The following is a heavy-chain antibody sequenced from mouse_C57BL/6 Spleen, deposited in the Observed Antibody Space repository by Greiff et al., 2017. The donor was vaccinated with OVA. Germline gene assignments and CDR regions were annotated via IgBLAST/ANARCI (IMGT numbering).Heavy chain of an antibody. D-gene: IGHD1-1*01. CDR3: ARRYYGKSMDV. V-gene: IGHV1-82*01. Sequence: QVQLQQSGPELVKPGASVKISCKASGYAFSSSWMNWVKQRPGKGLEWIGRIYPGDGDTNYNGKFKGKATLTADKSSSTAYMQLSSLTSEDAAVYFCARRYYGKSMDVWGTGTTVTVSS. CDR1: GYAFSSSW. J-gene: IGHJ1*03. CDR2: IYPGDGDT.